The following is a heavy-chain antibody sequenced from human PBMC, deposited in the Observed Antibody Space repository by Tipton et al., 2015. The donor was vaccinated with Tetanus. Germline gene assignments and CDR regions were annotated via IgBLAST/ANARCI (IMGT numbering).Heavy chain of an antibody. J-gene: IGHJ4*02. CDR3: ARGGITAAGILDY. V-gene: IGHV4-61*08. CDR1: SASISSSDYY. CDR2: ISYSGST. Sequence: TLSLTCTVSSASISSSDYYWGWIRQPPGKGLEWIGYISYSGSTNSNPSLKSRVTISVDTSKNQFSLNLSSVTAADTAVYYCARGGITAAGILDYWGQGTLVTVSS. D-gene: IGHD6-13*01.